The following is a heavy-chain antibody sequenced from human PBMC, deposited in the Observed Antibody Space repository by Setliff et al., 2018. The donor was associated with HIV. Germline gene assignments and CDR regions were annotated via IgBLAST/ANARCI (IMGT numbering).Heavy chain of an antibody. Sequence: PSETLSLTCTVSGGSFTSRSYYWGWIRQSPGKGLEWIGSIFYSGITYYNPSLKSRVTISVDTSKNQFSLNLTSVTAADTAVYYCARSKTFYDFWGGYYTHGAFKIWGLGTMVTVSS. J-gene: IGHJ3*02. CDR3: ARSKTFYDFWGGYYTHGAFKI. CDR1: GGSFTSRSYY. CDR2: IFYSGIT. D-gene: IGHD3-3*01. V-gene: IGHV4-39*01.